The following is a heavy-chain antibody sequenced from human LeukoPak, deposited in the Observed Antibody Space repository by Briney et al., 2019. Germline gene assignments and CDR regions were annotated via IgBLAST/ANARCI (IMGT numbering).Heavy chain of an antibody. CDR3: ARVFAFGGVIVETDAFDI. D-gene: IGHD3-16*02. J-gene: IGHJ3*02. V-gene: IGHV1-18*04. CDR2: ISAYNGNT. CDR1: GDTFTTYG. Sequence: GSVKDSSKAPGDTFTTYGISWVRQAPGQGGEKRRWISAYNGNTNYAQKPQGRVTMTTDTSTRTAYMELRSLRSHDTAVYYCARVFAFGGVIVETDAFDIWGQGTMVTVSS.